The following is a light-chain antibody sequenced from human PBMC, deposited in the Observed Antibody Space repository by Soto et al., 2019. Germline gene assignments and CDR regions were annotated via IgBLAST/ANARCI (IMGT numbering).Light chain of an antibody. V-gene: IGLV2-8*01. CDR3: SSYAGSDNYV. J-gene: IGLJ1*01. CDR1: SSDTGDYNY. CDR2: EVS. Sequence: QSALTQPPSSSGSPGQSVTISCSGTSSDTGDYNYVSWYQQHPGKAPKLMIYEVSKRPSGAPDRFSGSKSGNTASLTVSGLQAEDEADYYCSSYAGSDNYVFGTGTKVTVL.